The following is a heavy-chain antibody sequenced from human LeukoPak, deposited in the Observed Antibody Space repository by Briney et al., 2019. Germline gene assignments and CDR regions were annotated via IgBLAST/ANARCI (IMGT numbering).Heavy chain of an antibody. CDR3: AKDGDYDILTGYYYMDV. V-gene: IGHV3-43D*03. CDR2: ISWDGGST. Sequence: GGTLRLSCAASGFTFSSYGMSWVRQAPGKGLEWVSLISWDGGSTYYADSVKGRFTISRDNSKNSLYLQMNSLRAEDTALYYCAKDGDYDILTGYYYMDVWGKGTTVTVSS. CDR1: GFTFSSYG. D-gene: IGHD3-9*01. J-gene: IGHJ6*03.